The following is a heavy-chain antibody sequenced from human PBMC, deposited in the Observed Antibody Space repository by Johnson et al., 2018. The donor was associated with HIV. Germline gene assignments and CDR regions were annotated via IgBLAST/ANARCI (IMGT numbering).Heavy chain of an antibody. CDR2: ISYDGSNE. CDR1: GFTFSSYD. D-gene: IGHD5-24*01. J-gene: IGHJ3*02. CDR3: ARACRDGYTCDAFDI. Sequence: VQLVESGGGVVQPGRSLRLSCAASGFTFSSYDMHWVRQAPGKRLEWVALISYDGSNEYYADSLKGRFTISRDNSKNTLYLQMNSLRAEDTAVYYCARACRDGYTCDAFDILGQGTMVTVSS. V-gene: IGHV3-30*03.